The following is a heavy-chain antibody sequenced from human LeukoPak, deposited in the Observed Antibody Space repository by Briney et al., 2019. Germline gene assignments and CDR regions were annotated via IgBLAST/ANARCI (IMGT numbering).Heavy chain of an antibody. CDR1: GGSFSGYY. CDR3: ARGIAASGPSDWFDP. V-gene: IGHV4-34*01. Sequence: ETLSLTCAVYGGSFSGYYWSWIRQPPGKGLEWIGEINHSGSTNYNPSLKSRVTMSIDTSKNQFSLKLSSVTAADTAVYYCARGIAASGPSDWFDPWGQGTLVTVSS. CDR2: INHSGST. J-gene: IGHJ5*02. D-gene: IGHD6-13*01.